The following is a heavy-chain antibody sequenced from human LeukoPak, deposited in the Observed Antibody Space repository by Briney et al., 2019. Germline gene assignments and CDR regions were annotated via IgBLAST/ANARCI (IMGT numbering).Heavy chain of an antibody. CDR1: GFTFSSYG. J-gene: IGHJ3*02. Sequence: PGRSLRLSCAVSGFTFSSYGMHWVRQAPGKGLEWVAVISYDGSKKYYADSVKGRFTISRDSSKNMLYLQMNSLRVEDTAVYYCAKGFSSGPWDACDIWGQGTMVTVSS. CDR2: ISYDGSKK. D-gene: IGHD3-22*01. CDR3: AKGFSSGPWDACDI. V-gene: IGHV3-30*18.